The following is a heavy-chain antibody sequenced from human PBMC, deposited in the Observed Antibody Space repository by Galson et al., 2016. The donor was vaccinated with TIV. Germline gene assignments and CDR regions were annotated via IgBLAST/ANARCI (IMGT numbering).Heavy chain of an antibody. Sequence: SVKVSCKASGVIFNSYAISWVRQAPGQGLEWVGGIIAIFGVASYAQKFQGRVTITADESTSTVYMELSSLRSEDTAVYYCARYQKYSVNDLHYWGQGTLVTVSS. V-gene: IGHV1-69*13. J-gene: IGHJ4*02. CDR3: ARYQKYSVNDLHY. CDR2: IIAIFGVA. CDR1: GVIFNSYA. D-gene: IGHD5/OR15-5a*01.